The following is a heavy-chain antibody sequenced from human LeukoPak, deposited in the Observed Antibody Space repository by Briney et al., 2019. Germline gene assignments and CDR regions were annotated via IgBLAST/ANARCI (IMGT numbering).Heavy chain of an antibody. V-gene: IGHV3-33*06. Sequence: GGSLRLSCAASGFTFISYGMHWVRQAPGKGLEWVAVIWYDGSNKYYADSVKGRFTISRDNSKNTLYLQMNSLRAEDTAVYYCAKDGGYDFWSGQQYYYYYMDVWGKGTTVTVSS. CDR1: GFTFISYG. D-gene: IGHD3-3*01. CDR3: AKDGGYDFWSGQQYYYYYMDV. CDR2: IWYDGSNK. J-gene: IGHJ6*03.